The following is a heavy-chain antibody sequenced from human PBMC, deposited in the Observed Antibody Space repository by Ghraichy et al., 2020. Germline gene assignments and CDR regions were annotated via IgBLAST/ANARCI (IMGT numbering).Heavy chain of an antibody. CDR2: VTYRGTS. CDR3: ARGFFTIYFVV. D-gene: IGHD2-2*02. V-gene: IGHV4-34*01. CDR1: DGSFSGLY. Sequence: GSLRLSCAVDDGSFSGLYWTWIRHSPGKGLEWVGEVTYRGTSEYNPSLRGRVIISADASKRQFSLRLDSVTATDSGIYYCARGFFTIYFVVWGQRTQVTGS. J-gene: IGHJ4*02.